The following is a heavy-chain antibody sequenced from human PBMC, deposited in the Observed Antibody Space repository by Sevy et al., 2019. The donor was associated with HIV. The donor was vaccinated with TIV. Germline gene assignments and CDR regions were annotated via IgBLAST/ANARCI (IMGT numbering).Heavy chain of an antibody. CDR2: MTDGYGSTKAADSAGGGGNT. CDR3: AIFYCYGSGIYYNGMDV. Sequence: GGSLRLSCAASGFTFSMYAMSWVRQAPGKGLEWVSGMTDGYGSTKAADSAGGGGNTHYADSVKGRFTISRDNFKNTLYLQMNSLRAEDTAVYYCAIFYCYGSGIYYNGMDVWGQGTTVTVSS. CDR1: GFTFSMYA. V-gene: IGHV3-23*01. J-gene: IGHJ6*02. D-gene: IGHD3-10*01.